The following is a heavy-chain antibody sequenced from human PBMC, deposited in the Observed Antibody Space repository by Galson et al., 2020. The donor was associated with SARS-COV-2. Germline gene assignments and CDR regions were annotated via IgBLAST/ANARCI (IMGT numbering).Heavy chain of an antibody. CDR2: IFYSCST. CDR3: ARAQASPIPSYFDS. D-gene: IGHD2-21*01. V-gene: IGHV4-59*13. Sequence: ASETLSLTCTVSGDSIRSDCWTWIRQPPGKGLEWIGYIFYSCSTNIIPALKSRVTMSVDTSKNQVSLKLSSVTAADTAVYYCARAQASPIPSYFDSWGQGTLITVSS. CDR1: GDSIRSDC. J-gene: IGHJ4*02.